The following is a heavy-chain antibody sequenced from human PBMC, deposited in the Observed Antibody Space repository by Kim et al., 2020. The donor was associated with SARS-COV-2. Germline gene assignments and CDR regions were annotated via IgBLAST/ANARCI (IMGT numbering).Heavy chain of an antibody. V-gene: IGHV1-24*01. CDR1: GYTLTELS. CDR2: FDPEDGET. Sequence: ASVKVSCKVSGYTLTELSMHWVRQAPGKGLEWMGGFDPEDGETIYAQKFQGRVTMTEDTSTDTAYMELSSLRSEDTAVYYCATAGSGFSSSWYGYWGQGTLVTVSS. J-gene: IGHJ4*02. CDR3: ATAGSGFSSSWYGY. D-gene: IGHD6-13*01.